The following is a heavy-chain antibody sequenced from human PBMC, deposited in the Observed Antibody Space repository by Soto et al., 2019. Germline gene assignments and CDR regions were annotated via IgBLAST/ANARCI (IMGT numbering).Heavy chain of an antibody. CDR1: GGTFSSYA. CDR3: AREPLPELERRARYFDY. V-gene: IGHV1-69*01. Sequence: QVRLVQSGAEVKKPGSSVKVSCKASGGTFSSYAISWVRQAPGQGLEWMGGIIPIFGTANYAQKFQGRVTITADESTSTAYMELSSLRSEDTAVYYCAREPLPELERRARYFDYWGQGTLVTVSS. D-gene: IGHD1-1*01. J-gene: IGHJ4*02. CDR2: IIPIFGTA.